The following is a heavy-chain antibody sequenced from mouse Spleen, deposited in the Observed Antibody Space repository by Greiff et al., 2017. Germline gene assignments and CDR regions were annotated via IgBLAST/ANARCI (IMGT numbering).Heavy chain of an antibody. V-gene: IGHV7-1*01. J-gene: IGHJ1*03. Sequence: EVKLMESGGGLVQAGRSLRLSCATSGFTFSDCYMEWVRQAPGKGLEWIAASRNKANDYTTEYSASVKGRFIVSRDTSQSILYLQMNALRAEDTAIYYCARDGGYDGYTGYFDVWGTGTTVTVSS. CDR1: GFTFSDCY. CDR2: SRNKANDYTT. D-gene: IGHD2-3*01. CDR3: ARDGGYDGYTGYFDV.